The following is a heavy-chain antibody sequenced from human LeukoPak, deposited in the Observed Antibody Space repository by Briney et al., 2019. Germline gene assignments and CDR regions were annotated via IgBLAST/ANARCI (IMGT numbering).Heavy chain of an antibody. CDR3: ARDPLNSSSWYSWFDP. Sequence: ASVKVSCKASGGTFSSYAISWVRQAPGHGLEWMGGIIPIFGTANYAQKFQGRVTITADKSTSTAYMELSSLRSGDTAVYYCARDPLNSSSWYSWFDPWGQGTLVTVSS. J-gene: IGHJ5*02. D-gene: IGHD6-13*01. V-gene: IGHV1-69*06. CDR1: GGTFSSYA. CDR2: IIPIFGTA.